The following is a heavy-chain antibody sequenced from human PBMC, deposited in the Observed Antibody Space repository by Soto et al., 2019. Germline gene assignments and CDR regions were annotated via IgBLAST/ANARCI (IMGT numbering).Heavy chain of an antibody. CDR1: GGSVSSGSYY. J-gene: IGHJ4*02. CDR3: SIDRSFGSGSYGDS. V-gene: IGHV4-61*01. Sequence: QVQLQESGPGLVNPSETLSLTCNVSGGSVSSGSYYWSWVRQPPGKALEWIGFIDYSGSTKYNPYLKSRNTISIDTSKNQFSLKLTSVTAADTAVYFCSIDRSFGSGSYGDSWGQGTLVTVSS. D-gene: IGHD3-10*01. CDR2: IDYSGST.